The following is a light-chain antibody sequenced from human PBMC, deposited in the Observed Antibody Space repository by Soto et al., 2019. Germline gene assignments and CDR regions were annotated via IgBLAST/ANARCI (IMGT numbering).Light chain of an antibody. J-gene: IGLJ2*01. CDR1: SSNIGAGYD. CDR3: QSYDSSLSVGVV. V-gene: IGLV1-40*01. Sequence: QSALTQPPSVSGAPGQRVTISCTGSSSNIGAGYDVHWYQQLPGTAPKLLIYGNSNRPSGVPDRFSGSKSGTSASLAITGLQAEDEADYYCQSYDSSLSVGVVFGGGTQLTVL. CDR2: GNS.